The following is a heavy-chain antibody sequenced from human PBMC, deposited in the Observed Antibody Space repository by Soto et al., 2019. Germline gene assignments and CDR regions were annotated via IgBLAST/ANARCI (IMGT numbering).Heavy chain of an antibody. CDR3: ARGPSGYVYYQGMEV. J-gene: IGHJ6*01. V-gene: IGHV4-4*07. Sequence: PSETLSLTCTFSVCSISSYYFSWILQSSGKGLEWIGRIDTSGTTNCNPSLKSRVTMSVDASKNHFSLNLSSVTAADTAVYYCARGPSGYVYYQGMEVWGQGTTVNVSS. D-gene: IGHD3-22*01. CDR1: VCSISSYY. CDR2: IDTSGTT.